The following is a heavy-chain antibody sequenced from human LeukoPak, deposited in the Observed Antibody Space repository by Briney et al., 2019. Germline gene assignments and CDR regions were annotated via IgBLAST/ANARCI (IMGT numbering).Heavy chain of an antibody. CDR3: ARGGLYYYGSGSYTPFDP. V-gene: IGHV4-30-2*01. Sequence: SETLSLTCAVSGGSISSGGYSWSWIRQPPGKGLEWIGYIYHSGSTYYNPSLKSRVTISVDRSKNQFSLKLSSVTAADTAVYYCARGGLYYYGSGSYTPFDPWVQGTLVTVSS. D-gene: IGHD3-10*01. J-gene: IGHJ5*02. CDR1: GGSISSGGYS. CDR2: IYHSGST.